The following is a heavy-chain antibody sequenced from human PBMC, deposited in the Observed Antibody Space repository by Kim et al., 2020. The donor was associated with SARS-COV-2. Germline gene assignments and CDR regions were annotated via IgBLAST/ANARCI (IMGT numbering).Heavy chain of an antibody. J-gene: IGHJ6*02. V-gene: IGHV4-4*02. CDR3: ARVFFGMVRGVTDYGMDV. CDR1: GGSISSSNW. Sequence: SETLSLTCAVSGGSISSSNWWSWVRQPPGKGLEWIGEIYHSGSTNYNPSLKSRVTISVDKSKNQFSLKLSSVTAADTAVYYCARVFFGMVRGVTDYGMDVWGQGTTVTVSS. CDR2: IYHSGST. D-gene: IGHD3-10*01.